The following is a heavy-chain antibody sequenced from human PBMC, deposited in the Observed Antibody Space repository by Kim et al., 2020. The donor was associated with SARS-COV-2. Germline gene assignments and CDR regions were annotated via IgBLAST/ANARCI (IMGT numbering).Heavy chain of an antibody. J-gene: IGHJ6*02. CDR3: ARGGGASDCTNGVCYIIRGPHYYYYYGMDV. CDR1: GGTFSSYA. D-gene: IGHD2-8*01. V-gene: IGHV1-69*13. CDR2: IIPIFGTA. Sequence: SVKVSCKASGGTFSSYAISWVRQAPGQGLEWMGGIIPIFGTANYAQKFQGRVTITADESTSTAYMELSSLRSEDTAVYYCARGGGASDCTNGVCYIIRGPHYYYYYGMDVWGQGTTVTVSS.